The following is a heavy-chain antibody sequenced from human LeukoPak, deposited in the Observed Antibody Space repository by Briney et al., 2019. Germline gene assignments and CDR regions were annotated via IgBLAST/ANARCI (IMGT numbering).Heavy chain of an antibody. V-gene: IGHV3-69-1*01. J-gene: IGHJ4*02. D-gene: IGHD4-17*01. Sequence: GGSLRLSSVVSGFPVSSHDMNWVRQAPGKGLEWVSYIDSSSTIYYADSVKGRFTISRDNAKNSLYLQLNSLRAEDTAVYYCARGPYDYGEYIDYWGQGTLVTVSS. CDR3: ARGPYDYGEYIDY. CDR1: GFPVSSHD. CDR2: IDSSSTI.